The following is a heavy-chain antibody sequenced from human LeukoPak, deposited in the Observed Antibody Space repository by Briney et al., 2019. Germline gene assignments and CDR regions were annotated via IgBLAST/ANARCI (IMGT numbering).Heavy chain of an antibody. V-gene: IGHV4-34*01. CDR3: ARDGGYSYGPSSNWFDP. CDR2: INHSGST. CDR1: GGSFSGYY. Sequence: SETLSLTCAVYGGSFSGYYWSWIRQPPGKGLEWIGEINHSGSTNYNPSLKSRVTISVDTSKNQFSLKLSSVTAADTAVYYCARDGGYSYGPSSNWFDPWGQGTLVTVSS. D-gene: IGHD5-18*01. J-gene: IGHJ5*02.